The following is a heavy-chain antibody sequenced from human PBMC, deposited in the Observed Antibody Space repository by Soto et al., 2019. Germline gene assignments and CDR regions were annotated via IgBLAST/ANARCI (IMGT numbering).Heavy chain of an antibody. V-gene: IGHV3-33*01. CDR1: EFTISSYC. CDR3: ATTGPY. Sequence: PGGSLRLSCAASEFTISSYCMHWVRQAPGKGLEWVAVIWFDGSNKFYADYVKGRFTISRDNSKNTVSLQMNSLRDEDSAAYYCATTGPYWGQGTLVTV. CDR2: IWFDGSNK. J-gene: IGHJ4*02.